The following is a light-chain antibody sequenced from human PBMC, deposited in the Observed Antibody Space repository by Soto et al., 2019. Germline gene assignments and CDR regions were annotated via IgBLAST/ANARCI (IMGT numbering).Light chain of an antibody. CDR3: QQYNNWPLA. J-gene: IGKJ4*01. CDR1: QSLRSTS. CDR2: GAS. Sequence: EIVLTQSPRTLSLSPGERATLSCRASQSLRSTSLAWYQQKPGQAPRLLISGASTRAADIPDRFSGSGSGTDFTLTISSLQSEDFAVYYCQQYNNWPLASGGGTKVDIK. V-gene: IGKV3-20*01.